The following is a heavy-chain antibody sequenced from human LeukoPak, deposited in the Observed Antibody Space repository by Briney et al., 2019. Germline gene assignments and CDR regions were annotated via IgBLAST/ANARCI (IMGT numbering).Heavy chain of an antibody. CDR3: AIGGTYGSGS. V-gene: IGHV3-74*01. CDR2: INNDGSIT. Sequence: GGSLRLSCAASGFPFANTWMHWVRHAPGKGGVWVSLINNDGSITNYADSVKGRFTTSRDNAKNTVYLQMNSLRAEDTAVYYCAIGGTYGSGSWGQGTLVTVSS. CDR1: GFPFANTW. D-gene: IGHD3-10*01. J-gene: IGHJ4*02.